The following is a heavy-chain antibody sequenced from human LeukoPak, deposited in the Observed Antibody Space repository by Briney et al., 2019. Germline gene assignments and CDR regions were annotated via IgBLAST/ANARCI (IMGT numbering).Heavy chain of an antibody. CDR3: AKDRYSGSFNWFDP. Sequence: GGSLRLSCAASGFTFSDYAMSWVRQAPGKGLEWVSGISGSGGRTYYADSLKGRFTISRDNPKNTLYLQMNSLRAEDTAVYYCAKDRYSGSFNWFDPWGQGTLVTVSS. J-gene: IGHJ5*02. V-gene: IGHV3-23*01. CDR1: GFTFSDYA. D-gene: IGHD1-26*01. CDR2: ISGSGGRT.